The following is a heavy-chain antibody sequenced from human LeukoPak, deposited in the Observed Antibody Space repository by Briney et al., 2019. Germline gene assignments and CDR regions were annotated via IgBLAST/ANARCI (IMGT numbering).Heavy chain of an antibody. CDR3: ARSHRLDYGDQTFDY. J-gene: IGHJ4*02. V-gene: IGHV4-39*01. CDR2: IYYSGST. Sequence: GSLRLSCAASGFTFSSYAMSWVRQPPGKGLEWIGSIYYSGSTYYNPSLKSRVTISVDTSKNQFSLKLSSVTAADTAVYYCARSHRLDYGDQTFDYWGQGTLVTVSS. CDR1: GFTFSSYA. D-gene: IGHD4-17*01.